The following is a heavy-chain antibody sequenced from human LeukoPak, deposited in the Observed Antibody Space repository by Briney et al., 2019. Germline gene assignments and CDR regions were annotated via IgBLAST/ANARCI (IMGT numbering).Heavy chain of an antibody. V-gene: IGHV3-21*01. CDR2: ISSSSSYI. CDR1: GFTFSSYS. Sequence: GGSLRLSCAASGFTFSSYSMNWVRQAPGKGLEWVSSISSSSSYIYYADSVKGRYTISRDNAKNSLYLQMNSLRAEDTAVYYCAREINHGSGSSRTFDPWGQGTLVTVSS. CDR3: AREINHGSGSSRTFDP. D-gene: IGHD3-10*01. J-gene: IGHJ5*02.